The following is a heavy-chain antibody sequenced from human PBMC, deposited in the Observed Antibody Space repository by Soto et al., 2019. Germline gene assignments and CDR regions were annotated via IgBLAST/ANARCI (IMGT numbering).Heavy chain of an antibody. CDR2: IYYSGST. D-gene: IGHD6-19*01. V-gene: IGHV4-59*01. J-gene: IGHJ5*02. Sequence: SETLSLTCTVSGGSISSYYWSWIRQPPGKGLEWIGYIYYSGSTNYNPSLKSRVTISVDTSKNQFSLKLSSVTAADTAVYYCASENSSGWQIWFDPWGQGTLVTVSS. CDR1: GGSISSYY. CDR3: ASENSSGWQIWFDP.